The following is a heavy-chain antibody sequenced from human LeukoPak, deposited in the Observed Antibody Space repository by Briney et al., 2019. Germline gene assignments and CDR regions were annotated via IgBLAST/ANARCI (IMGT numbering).Heavy chain of an antibody. Sequence: ASVKVSCKASGYTFTSYYMHWVRQAPGQGLEWMGWISAYNGNTNYAQKLQGRVTMTTDTSTSTAYMELRSLRSDDTAVYYCARDLRPYYYDSSGSWDYWGQGTLVTVSS. CDR3: ARDLRPYYYDSSGSWDY. CDR1: GYTFTSYY. V-gene: IGHV1-18*04. CDR2: ISAYNGNT. D-gene: IGHD3-22*01. J-gene: IGHJ4*02.